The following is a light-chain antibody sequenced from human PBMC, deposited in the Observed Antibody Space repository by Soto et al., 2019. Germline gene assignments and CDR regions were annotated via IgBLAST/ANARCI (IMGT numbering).Light chain of an antibody. CDR1: QSVGSN. CDR3: QQYNNWPIT. Sequence: EIVMTQSATTLSVSPGDRATLACRASQSVGSNLAWYQQKPGQAPRLLIYGASTRVTGIPSRFSGSGSGTEFTLTISSLQSEDFAVYYCQQYNNWPITFGQGTRLEIK. J-gene: IGKJ5*01. CDR2: GAS. V-gene: IGKV3-15*01.